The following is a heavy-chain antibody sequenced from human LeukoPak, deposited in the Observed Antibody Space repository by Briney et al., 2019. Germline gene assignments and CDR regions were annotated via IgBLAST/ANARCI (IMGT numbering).Heavy chain of an antibody. V-gene: IGHV3-53*05. J-gene: IGHJ4*02. Sequence: GGSLRLSCAASGFTVSSHYMTWVRQAPGKGLEWVSIIYSGGNTYYADSVKGRFTISRDNSKNTLYPQMNSLRGEDTAIYYCAKDGEQQLIRGYFDYWGQGALVTVSS. CDR3: AKDGEQQLIRGYFDY. CDR2: IYSGGNT. D-gene: IGHD6-13*01. CDR1: GFTVSSHY.